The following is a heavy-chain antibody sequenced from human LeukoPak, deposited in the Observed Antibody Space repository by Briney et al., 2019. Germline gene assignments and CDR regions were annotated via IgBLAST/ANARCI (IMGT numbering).Heavy chain of an antibody. V-gene: IGHV1-18*01. J-gene: IGHJ4*02. CDR3: ARDREGYCSGGSCYPRYFDY. CDR2: ISAYNGNT. Sequence: ASVKVSCKASGYTFTSYGISWVRQAPGQGLEWMGWISAYNGNTNYAQKLQGRVTMTTDTSTSTAYMELRSLRSDDTAVYYCARDREGYCSGGSCYPRYFDYWGQGTLVTVSS. D-gene: IGHD2-15*01. CDR1: GYTFTSYG.